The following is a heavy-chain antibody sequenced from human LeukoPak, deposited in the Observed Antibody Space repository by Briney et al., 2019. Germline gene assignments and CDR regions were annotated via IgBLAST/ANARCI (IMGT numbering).Heavy chain of an antibody. CDR2: ISYDGTNK. CDR1: GFTFSSFG. CDR3: AAGYFWGTVVDAFDI. D-gene: IGHD3-16*01. V-gene: IGHV3-30*03. J-gene: IGHJ3*02. Sequence: GGCLRLSCAASGFTFSSFGMHWVRQAPGKGLEWVAIISYDGTNKYYADSVKGRFTISRDNSKNTLYLQMNSLRTEDTAIYYCAAGYFWGTVVDAFDIWGQGTMVTVSS.